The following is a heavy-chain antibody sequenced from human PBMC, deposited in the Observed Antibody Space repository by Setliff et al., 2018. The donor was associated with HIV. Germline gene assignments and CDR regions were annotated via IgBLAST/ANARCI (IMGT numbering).Heavy chain of an antibody. J-gene: IGHJ4*02. CDR3: ARPSFGIGGGSIFDS. Sequence: SETLSLTCTVSGPSVSNTDYYWGWIRLPPGKGLEWIASIHHSGSTWYNPSLKSRVTISADMSKNQFSLKLFSVTAADTAVYYCARPSFGIGGGSIFDSWGQGTVVTVPQ. D-gene: IGHD3-3*01. CDR1: GPSVSNTDYY. V-gene: IGHV4-39*01. CDR2: IHHSGST.